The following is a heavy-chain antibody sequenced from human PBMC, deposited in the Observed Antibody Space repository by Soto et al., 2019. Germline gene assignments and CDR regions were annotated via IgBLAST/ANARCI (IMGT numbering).Heavy chain of an antibody. V-gene: IGHV3-30*18. CDR3: AKDAPTRQQLDGRFDY. Sequence: QVQLVESGGGVVQPGRSLRLSCAASGFTLSNYGMPWVRQAPGKGLEWLAVISYDGSNKYYADPVKGRFTISRDDSKNTLYLQLNRLRLEDTAVYFCAKDAPTRQQLDGRFDYWAQGALVSVS. D-gene: IGHD6-13*01. J-gene: IGHJ4*02. CDR1: GFTLSNYG. CDR2: ISYDGSNK.